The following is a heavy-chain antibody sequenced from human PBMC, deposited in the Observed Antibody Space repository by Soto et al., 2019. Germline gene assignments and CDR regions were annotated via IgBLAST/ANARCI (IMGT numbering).Heavy chain of an antibody. V-gene: IGHV4-31*03. CDR1: GGSISSDDYY. Sequence: SETLSLTCIVSGGSISSDDYYWSWIRQHPGKGPEWIGYIYYSGSTYYNPSLKSRVTISVDTSKNQFSLKLSSVTAADTAVYYCARVVRGVIKGGFDSWGQGTLVTVSS. CDR3: ARVVRGVIKGGFDS. J-gene: IGHJ4*02. D-gene: IGHD3-10*01. CDR2: IYYSGST.